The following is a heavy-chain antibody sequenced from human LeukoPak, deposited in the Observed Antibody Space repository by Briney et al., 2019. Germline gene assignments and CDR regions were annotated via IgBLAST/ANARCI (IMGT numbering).Heavy chain of an antibody. D-gene: IGHD3-3*01. CDR3: VRCITIFGAVIPEGGWFDP. Sequence: ASVKVSCKASGYTFTGYYMHWVRQAPGQGLEWMGWINPNSGGTNYAQKFQGRVTITRDTSISTAYMELSRLRSDDTAVYYCVRCITIFGAVIPEGGWFDPWGQGTLVTVSS. CDR2: INPNSGGT. J-gene: IGHJ5*02. V-gene: IGHV1-2*02. CDR1: GYTFTGYY.